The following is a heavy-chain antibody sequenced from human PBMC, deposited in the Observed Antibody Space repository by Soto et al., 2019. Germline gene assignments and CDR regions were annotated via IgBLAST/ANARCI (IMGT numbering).Heavy chain of an antibody. V-gene: IGHV3-30-3*01. J-gene: IGHJ4*02. CDR2: ISYDGNNK. CDR3: AIDRGISDWYGVDY. D-gene: IGHD6-19*01. Sequence: QVQLVESGGGVVQPGRSLRLSCAASGFTFSSYAMHWVRQAPGKGLEWVAVISYDGNNKYYADSVKGRFTISRDNSKNTLSLQMSSLRADDTAVHSCAIDRGISDWYGVDYWGQGTLVTVSS. CDR1: GFTFSSYA.